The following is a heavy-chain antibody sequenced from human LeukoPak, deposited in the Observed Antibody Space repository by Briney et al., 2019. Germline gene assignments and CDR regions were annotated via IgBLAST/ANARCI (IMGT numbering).Heavy chain of an antibody. V-gene: IGHV1-69*04. CDR3: ARAGYSGHSSLYDY. CDR1: GGTFSSYA. D-gene: IGHD5-12*01. J-gene: IGHJ4*02. CDR2: IIPILGIA. Sequence: SVKVSRKASGGTFSSYAISWVRQAPGQGLEWMGRIIPILGIANYAQKFQGRVTITADKSTSTAYMELSSLRSEDTAMFYCARAGYSGHSSLYDYWGRGTQVTVSS.